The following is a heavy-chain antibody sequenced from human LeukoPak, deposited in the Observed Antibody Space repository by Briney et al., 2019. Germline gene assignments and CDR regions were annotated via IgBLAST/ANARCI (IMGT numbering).Heavy chain of an antibody. Sequence: GGSLRLSCAASGFTFSSYAMHWVRQAPGKGLEWVAVISYDGSNKYYADSVKGRFTISRDNSKNMLYLQMNSLRAEDTAVYYCARVLVATYLYYFDYWGQGTLVTVSS. D-gene: IGHD5-12*01. CDR2: ISYDGSNK. J-gene: IGHJ4*02. CDR3: ARVLVATYLYYFDY. CDR1: GFTFSSYA. V-gene: IGHV3-30-3*01.